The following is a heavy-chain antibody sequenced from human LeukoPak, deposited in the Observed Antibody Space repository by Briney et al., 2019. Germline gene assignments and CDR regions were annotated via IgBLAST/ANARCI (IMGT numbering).Heavy chain of an antibody. D-gene: IGHD3-10*01. CDR3: AREGRYYGSGSHRDGFDI. J-gene: IGHJ3*02. Sequence: ASVKVSCKASGGTFSSYAISWVRQAPGQGLEWMGWISAYNGNTNYAQKLQGRVTMTTDTSTSTAYMELRSLRSDDTAVYYCAREGRYYGSGSHRDGFDIWGQGTMVTVSS. CDR2: ISAYNGNT. V-gene: IGHV1-18*01. CDR1: GGTFSSYA.